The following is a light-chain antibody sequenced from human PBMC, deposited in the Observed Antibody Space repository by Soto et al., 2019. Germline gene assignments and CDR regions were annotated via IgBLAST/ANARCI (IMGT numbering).Light chain of an antibody. J-gene: IGKJ2*01. CDR2: GAS. CDR1: QSVSSL. V-gene: IGKV3D-15*01. CDR3: QQYYTTPPMYT. Sequence: VLTQSPATLSLSPGDRATLSCRASQSVSSLLAWYQQKPGQAPRLLIYGASNRATGIPARFSGSGSGTDFTLTISSLQAEDVAVYYCQQYYTTPPMYTFGQGTKLEIK.